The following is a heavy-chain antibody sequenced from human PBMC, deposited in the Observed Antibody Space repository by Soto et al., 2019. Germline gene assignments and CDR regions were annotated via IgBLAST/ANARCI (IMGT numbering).Heavy chain of an antibody. CDR2: IVVGSGNT. V-gene: IGHV1-58*01. CDR1: GFTFTSSA. J-gene: IGHJ4*02. CDR3: AADSREMATTGFGY. Sequence: QMQLVQSGPEVKKPGTSVKVSCKASGFTFTSSAVQWVRQARGQRLEWIGWIVVGSGNTNYAQKFQERVTITRDMSTSAAYMELSSLRSEDTAVYYCAADSREMATTGFGYWGQGTLVTVSS. D-gene: IGHD3-10*01.